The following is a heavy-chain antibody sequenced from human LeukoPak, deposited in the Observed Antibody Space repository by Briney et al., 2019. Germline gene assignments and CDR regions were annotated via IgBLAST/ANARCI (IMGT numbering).Heavy chain of an antibody. J-gene: IGHJ4*02. CDR3: ARQRLGYCSGGSCHGVDY. V-gene: IGHV4-34*01. Sequence: SETLSLICTVYGGSFSGYYWNWIRQPPGKGLEWIGEINHSGSTNYNPSLKSRVTISVDTSKNQFSLKLSSVTAADTAVYYCARQRLGYCSGGSCHGVDYWGQGTLVTVSS. CDR2: INHSGST. D-gene: IGHD2-15*01. CDR1: GGSFSGYY.